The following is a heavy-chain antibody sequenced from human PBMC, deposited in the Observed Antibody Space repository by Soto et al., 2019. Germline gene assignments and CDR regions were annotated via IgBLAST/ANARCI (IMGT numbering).Heavy chain of an antibody. CDR3: ARPQLVRGVNSGY. D-gene: IGHD3-10*01. CDR2: ISSSSSYI. J-gene: IGHJ4*02. CDR1: GFTFSSYS. V-gene: IGHV3-21*01. Sequence: GGSLRLSCAASGFTFSSYSMNWVRQAPGKGLEWVSSISSSSSYIYYADSVKGRFTISRDNAKNSLYLQMNSLRAEDTAVYYCARPQLVRGVNSGYWGQGTLVTVSS.